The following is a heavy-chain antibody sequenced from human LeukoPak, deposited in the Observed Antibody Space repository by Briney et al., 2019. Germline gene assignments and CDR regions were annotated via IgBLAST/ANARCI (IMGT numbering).Heavy chain of an antibody. D-gene: IGHD6-19*01. CDR2: ISSSSGTI. CDR1: GFTFSIYS. CDR3: ARAQSRITVAGPYYFDY. Sequence: QPGGSLRLSCAASGFTFSIYSMNWVRQAPGKGLEWVSYISSSSGTIEYGDSVKGRFTISRDNADNSLYLQMNSLRDEDTAVYYCARAQSRITVAGPYYFDYWGQGTLVTVSS. J-gene: IGHJ4*02. V-gene: IGHV3-48*02.